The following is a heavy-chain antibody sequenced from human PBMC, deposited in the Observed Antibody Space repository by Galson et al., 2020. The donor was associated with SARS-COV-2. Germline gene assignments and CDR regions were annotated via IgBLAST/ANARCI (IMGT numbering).Heavy chain of an antibody. V-gene: IGHV4-30-4*01. D-gene: IGHD3-9*01. J-gene: IGHJ4*02. CDR2: IYYSGST. Sequence: ALETLSLTCTVSGDSISSGDYYWSWIRQPPGKGLEWIGYIYYSGSTHYNPSLKSRLTISIDTSKNQFYLKLSSVTAADTAVYYCARLYYDILTGYYGDFGYWGQGTLVTVSS. CDR3: ARLYYDILTGYYGDFGY. CDR1: GDSISSGDYY.